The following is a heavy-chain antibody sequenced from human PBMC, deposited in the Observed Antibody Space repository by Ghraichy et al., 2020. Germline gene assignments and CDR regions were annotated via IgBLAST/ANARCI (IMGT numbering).Heavy chain of an antibody. CDR1: GFTFSSYA. CDR2: IIGSGGST. CDR3: AKEVITMVRGIITGPNWFDP. J-gene: IGHJ5*02. D-gene: IGHD3-10*01. V-gene: IGHV3-23*01. Sequence: LSLTCAASGFTFSSYAMSWVRQAPGKGLEWVSTIIGSGGSTYYADSVKGRFTISRDNSKNTLYLQMNSLRGEDTAVYYCAKEVITMVRGIITGPNWFDPWGQGTLVTVSS.